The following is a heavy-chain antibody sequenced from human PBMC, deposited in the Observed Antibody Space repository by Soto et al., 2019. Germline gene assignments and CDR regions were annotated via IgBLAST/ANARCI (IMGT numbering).Heavy chain of an antibody. J-gene: IGHJ4*02. D-gene: IGHD5-12*01. CDR1: GVSIGSPNW. CDR3: AIQAGSGYDGSIDY. V-gene: IGHV4-4*02. Sequence: SETLSLTCAVSGVSIGSPNWWTWVRQAPGKGLEWIGEMWPSGGTTYNPSLRNRVTISVDNSKNHLSLTLTSVTAADTAVYYCAIQAGSGYDGSIDYWGQGTLVTVSS. CDR2: MWPSGGT.